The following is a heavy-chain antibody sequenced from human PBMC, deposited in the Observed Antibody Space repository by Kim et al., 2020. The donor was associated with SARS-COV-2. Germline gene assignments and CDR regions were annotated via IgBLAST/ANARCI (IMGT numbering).Heavy chain of an antibody. CDR2: IYYSGST. CDR1: GGSISSGGYY. J-gene: IGHJ4*02. Sequence: SETLSLTCTVSGGSISSGGYYWSWIRQHPGKGLEWIGYIYYSGSTYYNPSLKSRVTISVDTSKNQFSLKLSSVTAADTAVYYCARSRLLWSQAPYYFDYWGQGTLVTVSS. V-gene: IGHV4-31*03. CDR3: ARSRLLWSQAPYYFDY. D-gene: IGHD3-10*01.